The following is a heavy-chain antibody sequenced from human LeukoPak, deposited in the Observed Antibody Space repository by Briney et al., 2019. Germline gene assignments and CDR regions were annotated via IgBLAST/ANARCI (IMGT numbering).Heavy chain of an antibody. V-gene: IGHV4-59*01. CDR2: IYYSGST. CDR3: ARVMDTAMAIDY. Sequence: SETLSLSCTVSGGPISSYYWSWIRQPPGKGLEWIGYIYYSGSTNYNPSLKSRVTISVDTSKNQFSLKLSSVTAADTAVYYCARVMDTAMAIDYWGQGTLVTVSS. J-gene: IGHJ4*02. CDR1: GGPISSYY. D-gene: IGHD5-18*01.